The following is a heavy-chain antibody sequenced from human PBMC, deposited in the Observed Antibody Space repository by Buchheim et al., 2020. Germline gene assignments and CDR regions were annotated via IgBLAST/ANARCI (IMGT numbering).Heavy chain of an antibody. CDR2: INHSGST. D-gene: IGHD3-22*01. Sequence: QVQLQQWGAGLLKPSETLSLTCAVYGGSFSGYYWSWIRQPPGKGLEWIGEINHSGSTNYNPSLKSRVTISVDTSKNQFSLNLSSVTAADTAVYYCARGKNYYDSSGYSRWGQGTL. V-gene: IGHV4-34*01. CDR3: ARGKNYYDSSGYSR. J-gene: IGHJ4*02. CDR1: GGSFSGYY.